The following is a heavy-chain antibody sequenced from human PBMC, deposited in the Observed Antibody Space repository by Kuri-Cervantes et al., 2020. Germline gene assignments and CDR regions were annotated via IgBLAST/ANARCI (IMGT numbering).Heavy chain of an antibody. Sequence: GESLKISCAASGFTFSEYYMSWIRQAPGKGLEWVSYISSSGSTIYYADSVKGRFTISRDNAKNSLYLQMNSLRAEDTAVYYCARDGIVVVPATLEVWYYYYGMDFWGQGTMVTVSS. CDR2: ISSSGSTI. J-gene: IGHJ6*02. V-gene: IGHV3-11*04. D-gene: IGHD2-2*01. CDR3: ARDGIVVVPATLEVWYYYYGMDF. CDR1: GFTFSEYY.